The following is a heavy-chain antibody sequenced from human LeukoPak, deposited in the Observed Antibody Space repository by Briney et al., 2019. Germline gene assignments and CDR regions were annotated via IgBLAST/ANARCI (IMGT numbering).Heavy chain of an antibody. Sequence: GGSLRLSCAASGFTFSTYWMHWVRQAPGNGLVWVSRIKGDGTITTYADSVRRRFTISRDNAKNTLQLQMNSLRAEDTAVYYCARVVGSTMPAPFDFWGEGMLVTVSS. CDR2: IKGDGTIT. D-gene: IGHD1-26*01. J-gene: IGHJ4*02. CDR3: ARVVGSTMPAPFDF. V-gene: IGHV3-74*03. CDR1: GFTFSTYW.